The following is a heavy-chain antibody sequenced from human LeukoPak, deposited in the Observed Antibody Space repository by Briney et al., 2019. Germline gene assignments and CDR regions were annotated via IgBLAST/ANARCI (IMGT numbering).Heavy chain of an antibody. D-gene: IGHD3-22*01. CDR1: GFTFSNAW. CDR2: IKSKTDGGTT. J-gene: IGHJ4*02. V-gene: IGHV3-15*01. Sequence: PGGSLRLSCAASGFTFSNAWMSWVRQAPGNGLEWVGRIKSKTDGGTTDYAAPVKGRFTISRDDSKNTLYLQMNSLKTEDTAVYYCTTASNHYDSSGYYEPYDFDYWGQGTLVTVSS. CDR3: TTASNHYDSSGYYEPYDFDY.